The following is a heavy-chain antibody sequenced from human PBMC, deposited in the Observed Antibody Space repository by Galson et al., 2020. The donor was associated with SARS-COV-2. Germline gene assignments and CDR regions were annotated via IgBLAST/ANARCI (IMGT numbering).Heavy chain of an antibody. CDR3: AKEELVTLDY. D-gene: IGHD3-9*01. CDR2: IWYDGSNK. J-gene: IGHJ4*02. CDR1: GFTFSSYG. Sequence: GESLKISCAASGFTFSSYGMHWVHQAPGKGLEWVAVIWYDGSNKYYADSVKGRFTISRDNSKNTLYLQMNSLRAEDTAVYYCAKEELVTLDYWGQGTLVTVSS. V-gene: IGHV3-33*06.